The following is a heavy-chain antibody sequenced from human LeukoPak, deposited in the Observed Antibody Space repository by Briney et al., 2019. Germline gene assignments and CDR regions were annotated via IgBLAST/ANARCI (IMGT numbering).Heavy chain of an antibody. CDR2: IRYDGSNK. Sequence: GGSLRLSCAASGFTFSSYGMHWVRQAPGKGLEWVAFIRYDGSNKYYADSVKGRFTISRDNSKNTLYLQMNSLRAEDTAVYYCAKDFEKAVAGLFDYWGQGTLVTVSS. V-gene: IGHV3-30*02. CDR3: AKDFEKAVAGLFDY. D-gene: IGHD6-19*01. J-gene: IGHJ4*02. CDR1: GFTFSSYG.